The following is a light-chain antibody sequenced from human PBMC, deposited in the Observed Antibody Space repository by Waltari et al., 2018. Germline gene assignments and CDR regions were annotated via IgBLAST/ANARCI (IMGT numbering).Light chain of an antibody. V-gene: IGLV1-44*01. J-gene: IGLJ3*02. CDR1: SSNIGSNT. CDR2: SNN. CDR3: AAWDDSLNGWV. Sequence: QSVLTQPPSASGTPGQRVTISCSGSSSNIGSNTVNWYQQLPGTAPKLLIYSNNQRPSGVRDRFSGSRSGTSASLASSGLQSEDEADYYGAAWDDSLNGWVFGGGTKLTVL.